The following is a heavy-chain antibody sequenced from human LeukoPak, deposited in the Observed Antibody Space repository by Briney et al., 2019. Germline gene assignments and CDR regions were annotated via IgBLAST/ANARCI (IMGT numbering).Heavy chain of an antibody. CDR3: ASAITMIVVVTEGAFDI. D-gene: IGHD3-22*01. CDR1: GYTFTGYY. V-gene: IGHV1-2*02. CDR2: INPNSGGT. J-gene: IGHJ3*02. Sequence: GASVKVSCKASGYTFTGYYMHWVRQAPGKGLEWMGWINPNSGGTNYAQKFQGRVTMTRDTSISTAYMELSRLRSDDTAVYYCASAITMIVVVTEGAFDIWGQGTMVTVSS.